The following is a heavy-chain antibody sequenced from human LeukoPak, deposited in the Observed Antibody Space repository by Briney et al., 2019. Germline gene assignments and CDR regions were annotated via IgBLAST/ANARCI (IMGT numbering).Heavy chain of an antibody. J-gene: IGHJ4*02. Sequence: ASVKVSCKASGYTFTSNYIHWVRQAPGQGLDWMGGIIPIFGTANYAQKFQGRVTITADESTSTAYMELSSLRSEDTAVYYCAKTAYDILTGYAFDYWGQGTLVTVSS. V-gene: IGHV1-69*13. CDR3: AKTAYDILTGYAFDY. D-gene: IGHD3-9*01. CDR1: GYTFTSNY. CDR2: IIPIFGTA.